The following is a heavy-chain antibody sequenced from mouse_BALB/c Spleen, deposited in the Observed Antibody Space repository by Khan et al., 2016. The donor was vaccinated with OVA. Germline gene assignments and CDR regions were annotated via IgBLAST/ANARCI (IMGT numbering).Heavy chain of an antibody. D-gene: IGHD2-1*01. V-gene: IGHV14-3*02. CDR3: ATRYGNPFAF. J-gene: IGHJ3*01. Sequence: EVQLQESGAELVKPGASVKLSCSASGFNIKDTYIHWMKQRPEQGLEWIGRIDPPNDDSKYGPKFQARATLSADTSSNTAYLQHSSLTSEDTAVYYCATRYGNPFAFWGQGTLVSVSA. CDR2: IDPPNDDS. CDR1: GFNIKDTY.